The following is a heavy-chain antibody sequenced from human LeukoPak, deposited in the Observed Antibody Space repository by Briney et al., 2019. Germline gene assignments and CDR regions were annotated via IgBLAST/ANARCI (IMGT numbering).Heavy chain of an antibody. D-gene: IGHD5-24*01. CDR1: GGSISSYY. Sequence: SETLSLTCTVSGGSISSYYWGWIRQPPGKGLEWIGSIYHSGSTYYNPSLKSRVTMSVDTSKNQFSLKLSSVTAVDTAVYYCARTGEMATVGPDAFDIWGQGTMVTVSS. CDR2: IYHSGST. J-gene: IGHJ3*02. CDR3: ARTGEMATVGPDAFDI. V-gene: IGHV4-39*07.